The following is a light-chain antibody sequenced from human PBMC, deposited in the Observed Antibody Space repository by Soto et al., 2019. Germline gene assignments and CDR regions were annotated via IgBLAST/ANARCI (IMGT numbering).Light chain of an antibody. V-gene: IGKV1-39*01. CDR3: KQSFSTPYT. Sequence: DIQMTQSPSSLSASVGDSVTIPCRASQNINKYLNWYQQRSGRAPRLLIHTASSLHSGFPPRFSGSGSGSDFTFTISTLQPEDLATYFCKQSFSTPYTSGQGTKVEI. CDR2: TAS. J-gene: IGKJ2*01. CDR1: QNINKY.